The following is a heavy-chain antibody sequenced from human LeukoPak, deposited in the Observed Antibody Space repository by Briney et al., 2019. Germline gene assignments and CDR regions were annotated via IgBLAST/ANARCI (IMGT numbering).Heavy chain of an antibody. Sequence: SETLSLTCTVSGGSISSYYWSWIRQPPGKGLEWIGYIYYSGSTNSNPSLKSRVTISVDTSKNQFSLKLSSVTAADTAVYYCARDIQAYYWGQGTLVTVSS. CDR3: ARDIQAYY. V-gene: IGHV4-59*01. CDR1: GGSISSYY. CDR2: IYYSGST. D-gene: IGHD2-21*01. J-gene: IGHJ4*02.